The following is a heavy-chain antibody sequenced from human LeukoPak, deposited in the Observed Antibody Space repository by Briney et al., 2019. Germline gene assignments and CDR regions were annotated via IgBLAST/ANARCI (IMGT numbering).Heavy chain of an antibody. D-gene: IGHD3-10*01. Sequence: PSETLSLTCAVYGGSPSGYFWTWIRQPPGKGLEWTGEINHSGSTNYNPSLNSRVTISLDTSKNQVSLKLTSVTAADTAVYYCARAPLYYYASGLDSWGQGTLVTVSS. V-gene: IGHV4-34*01. CDR2: INHSGST. CDR1: GGSPSGYF. CDR3: ARAPLYYYASGLDS. J-gene: IGHJ4*02.